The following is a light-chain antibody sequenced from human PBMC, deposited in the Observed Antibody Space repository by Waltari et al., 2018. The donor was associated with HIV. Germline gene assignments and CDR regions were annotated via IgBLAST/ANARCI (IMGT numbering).Light chain of an antibody. CDR2: KDI. CDR1: SLPKEY. J-gene: IGLJ3*02. Sequence: SYDLTQPPSVSVSPGQTARITCSGDSLPKEYVQWYQQKPGNAPVLLIYKDIKRPSGIPERFSGSTSGTTVTLTISGVQAEDEADYYCQAADTTAWVFGGGTKLTVL. V-gene: IGLV3-25*03. CDR3: QAADTTAWV.